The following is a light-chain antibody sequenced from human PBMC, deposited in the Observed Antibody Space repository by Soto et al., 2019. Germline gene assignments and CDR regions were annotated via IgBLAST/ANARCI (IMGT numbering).Light chain of an antibody. CDR3: RSYEGSNNGYV. CDR1: SSNIGAGYD. J-gene: IGLJ3*02. Sequence: QPVLTQPPSVSGAPGQRVTISCTGSSSNIGAGYDVHWYQQFPGTAPKLLIYGDINRPSGVPDRFSGSRSGSSASLAVTGLLAEDEADYYCRSYEGSNNGYVFGGGTKVTVL. V-gene: IGLV1-40*01. CDR2: GDI.